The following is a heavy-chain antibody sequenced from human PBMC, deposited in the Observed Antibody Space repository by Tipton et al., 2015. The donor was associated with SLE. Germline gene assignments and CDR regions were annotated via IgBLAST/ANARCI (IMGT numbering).Heavy chain of an antibody. CDR2: IYHSGST. J-gene: IGHJ4*02. CDR3: ARDYSPEANFDY. V-gene: IGHV4-38-2*02. CDR1: GYSISSGYY. D-gene: IGHD6-13*01. Sequence: TLSLTCTVSGYSISSGYYWGWIRQPPGKGLEWIGSIYHSGSTYYNPSLKSRVTISVDTSKNQFSLKLSSVTAADTAVYYCARDYSPEANFDYWGQGTLVTFSS.